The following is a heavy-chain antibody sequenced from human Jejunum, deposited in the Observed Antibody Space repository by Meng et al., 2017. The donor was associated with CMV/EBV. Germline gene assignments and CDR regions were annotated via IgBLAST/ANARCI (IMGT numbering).Heavy chain of an antibody. D-gene: IGHD4-17*01. CDR1: SGSIRNYQW. Sequence: QESVQGLVKPSGTRTLPCDRSSGSIRNYQWCSWARQAPGKGLEWTGEIYHSGRTNYNPSVKSRVSMSVDKSQNHFSLRLSSVTAADTAVYYCTTLYGDSISWGQGTLVTVSS. V-gene: IGHV4-4*02. J-gene: IGHJ4*02. CDR2: IYHSGRT. CDR3: TTLYGDSIS.